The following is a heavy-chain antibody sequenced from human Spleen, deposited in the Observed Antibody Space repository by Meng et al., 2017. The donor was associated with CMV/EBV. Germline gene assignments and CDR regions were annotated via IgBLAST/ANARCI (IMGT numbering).Heavy chain of an antibody. CDR3: ARGKRFSSGRDHYYGMDV. V-gene: IGHV3-66*02. CDR1: GFIVSTNY. CDR2: IYSGGDT. J-gene: IGHJ6*02. Sequence: GGSLRLSCAASGFIVSTNYMTWVRQAPGKGLEWVSLIYSGGDTFYADSAKGRFAISRDNSKNTLYLQMTSLTAEDTGVYYCARGKRFSSGRDHYYGMDVWGQGTTVTVSS. D-gene: IGHD3-22*01.